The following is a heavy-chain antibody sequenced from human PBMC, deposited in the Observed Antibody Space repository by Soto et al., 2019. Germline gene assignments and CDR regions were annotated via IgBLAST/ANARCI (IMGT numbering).Heavy chain of an antibody. CDR1: GGSISGYY. J-gene: IGHJ5*02. V-gene: IGHV4-59*01. CDR2: IYYSGST. Sequence: PSETLSLTCTVSGGSISGYYWSWIRQPPGQGLEWIGYIYYSGSTNYKPSLKSRVTMSVDTSKNQFSLKLSSVTAADTAVYYCARRFCTATTCWFDPWGQGTLVTVSS. D-gene: IGHD2-15*01. CDR3: ARRFCTATTCWFDP.